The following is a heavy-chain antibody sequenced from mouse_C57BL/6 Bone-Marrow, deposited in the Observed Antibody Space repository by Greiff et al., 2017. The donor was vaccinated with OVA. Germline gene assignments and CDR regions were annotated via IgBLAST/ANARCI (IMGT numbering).Heavy chain of an antibody. CDR1: GFTFSSYC. D-gene: IGHD2-1*01. V-gene: IGHV5-6*01. Sequence: EVKLVESGGDLVKPGGSLKLSCAASGFTFSSYCMSWVRQTPDKRLEWVATISNGGSYNYYPDSVKGRFIISNANANNTVYLQMSRLKSEDTAMYYCARHRGSTINTSYAMDYLGQGTSVTVSS. CDR2: ISNGGSYN. J-gene: IGHJ4*01. CDR3: ARHRGSTINTSYAMDY.